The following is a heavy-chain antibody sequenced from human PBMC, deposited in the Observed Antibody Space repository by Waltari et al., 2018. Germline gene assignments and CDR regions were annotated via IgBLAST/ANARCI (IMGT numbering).Heavy chain of an antibody. V-gene: IGHV1-69*12. D-gene: IGHD3-16*01. Sequence: QVQLVQSGAEVEKPGSSVRVSCRASGGNFGRYAITWVRQAPGQGLEWMGGTIPIFASPMYPPKVQGRVSSTADEVTYTVYMELNSLRSDDTAIYYCARRKLGEAFDLWGQGTMVIVSS. J-gene: IGHJ3*01. CDR2: TIPIFASP. CDR3: ARRKLGEAFDL. CDR1: GGNFGRYA.